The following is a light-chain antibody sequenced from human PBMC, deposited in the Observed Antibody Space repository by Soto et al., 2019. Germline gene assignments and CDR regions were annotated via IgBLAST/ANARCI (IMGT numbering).Light chain of an antibody. CDR2: AAS. CDR3: QQYNSYPLT. V-gene: IGKV1-16*02. J-gene: IGKJ4*01. CDR1: QGIGNS. Sequence: DIQMTQSPSSLSASVGGRVTITCRASQGIGNSLAWFQQKPGKAPTSLIYAASTLHSGVPSKFSGGGSGTDFTLTINSLQPEDFATYYCQQYNSYPLTFGGGTKVEIK.